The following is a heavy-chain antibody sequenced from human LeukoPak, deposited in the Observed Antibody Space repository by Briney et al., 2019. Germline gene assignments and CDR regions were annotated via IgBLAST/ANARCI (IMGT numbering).Heavy chain of an antibody. CDR2: IYDSGST. CDR1: GGSISSYY. CDR3: ARRYSSSWYFDY. J-gene: IGHJ4*02. D-gene: IGHD6-13*01. V-gene: IGHV4-59*08. Sequence: SETLSLTCTVSGGSISSYYWRWIRQSPGKGLEWIGYIYDSGSTNYNPSLKSRVTISIDTSKNQFSLKLTSVTAADTAVYYCARRYSSSWYFDYWGQGTLFTVSS.